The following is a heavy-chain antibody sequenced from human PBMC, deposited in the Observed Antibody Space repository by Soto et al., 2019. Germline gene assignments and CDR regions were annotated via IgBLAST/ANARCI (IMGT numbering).Heavy chain of an antibody. D-gene: IGHD4-17*01. CDR1: GGSISTTNHH. J-gene: IGHJ4*02. Sequence: QLQLQESGPGLVRPSETLSLTCVVSGGSISTTNHHWVWIRQSPGTGLEWIGTIEYSGYTNYNPSLKSRVTVFLDTSKTQFSLKLSSVTAADTAVYYCARQGGDYADNWGQGTLVTVSS. V-gene: IGHV4-39*01. CDR2: IEYSGYT. CDR3: ARQGGDYADN.